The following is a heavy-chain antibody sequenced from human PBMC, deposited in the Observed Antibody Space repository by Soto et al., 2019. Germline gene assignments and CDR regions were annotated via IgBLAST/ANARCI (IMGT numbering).Heavy chain of an antibody. CDR2: ISGSGGST. J-gene: IGHJ3*02. Sequence: WVSAISGSGGSTYYADSVKGRFTTSRDNSKNTLYLQMNSLRAEDTAVYYCAKFYYYDSSGYYGAAFDIWGQGTMVTVSS. V-gene: IGHV3-23*01. CDR3: AKFYYYDSSGYYGAAFDI. D-gene: IGHD3-22*01.